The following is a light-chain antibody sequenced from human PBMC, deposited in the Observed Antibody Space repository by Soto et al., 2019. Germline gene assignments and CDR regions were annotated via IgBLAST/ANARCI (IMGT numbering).Light chain of an antibody. CDR2: GAS. Sequence: EIVLTQSPGTLSLSPGERATLSCRASQSVSGSYLAWYQQKPGQAPRLLIYGASSRATGIPDRFSGSGSGTDFTLTISRLEPEDFAVYYCQQYGSSSGFGQGTKVEIK. CDR1: QSVSGSY. V-gene: IGKV3-20*01. CDR3: QQYGSSSG. J-gene: IGKJ1*01.